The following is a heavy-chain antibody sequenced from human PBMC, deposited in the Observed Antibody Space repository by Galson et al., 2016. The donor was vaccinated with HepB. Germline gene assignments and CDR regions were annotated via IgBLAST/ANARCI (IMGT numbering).Heavy chain of an antibody. CDR2: INPSSGST. CDR1: GYTFFNYY. D-gene: IGHD3-9*01. V-gene: IGHV1-46*01. J-gene: IGHJ2*01. CDR3: ARLGGTLTGYDNFGNLRGYFDL. Sequence: SVKVSCKASGYTFFNYYIHWVRQAPGQGLEWMAMINPSSGSTIYAREFQGKISVTRDTASVPSDASTGTVHLFLSSLRHEDTAVYYCARLGGTLTGYDNFGNLRGYFDLWGRGSPVTVSS.